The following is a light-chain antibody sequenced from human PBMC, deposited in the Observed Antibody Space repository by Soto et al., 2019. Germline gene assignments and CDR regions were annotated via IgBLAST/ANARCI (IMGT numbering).Light chain of an antibody. Sequence: EIVRTQSPSTLSVSPGQRATLSCRSSQSVSSDVAWYRQKPGQAPRLLLHGASTRATGTPARFSGSGSGTEVTLIISSLQSEDFAVYYCQQYNNWPSHITFGPGTKVDIK. CDR1: QSVSSD. CDR2: GAS. CDR3: QQYNNWPSHIT. V-gene: IGKV3-15*01. J-gene: IGKJ3*01.